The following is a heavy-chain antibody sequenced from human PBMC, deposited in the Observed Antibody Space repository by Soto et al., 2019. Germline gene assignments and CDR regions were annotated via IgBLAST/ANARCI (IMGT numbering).Heavy chain of an antibody. CDR3: ARIQSGYDYRWFDP. CDR2: IFSNDEK. CDR1: GFSLSNARMG. V-gene: IGHV2-26*01. D-gene: IGHD5-12*01. J-gene: IGHJ5*02. Sequence: SGPMLVNPTETLTLTCTVSGFSLSNARMGVSWIRQPPGKALEWLAHIFSNDEKSYSTSLKSRLTISKDTSKSQVVLTMTNMDPVDTATYYCARIQSGYDYRWFDPWGQGTLVTVSS.